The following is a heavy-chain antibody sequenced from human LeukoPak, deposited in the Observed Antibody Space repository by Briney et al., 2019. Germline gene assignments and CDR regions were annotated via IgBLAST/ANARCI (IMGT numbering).Heavy chain of an antibody. Sequence: GGPLSLPLQPPGFMFRRIWWSWAARPPGKGREWVANIKEDGTETYYVDSVKGRFTISRDNAKNLLYLQMNSLRVEDTAVYYCAKEGRSLQTYWGQGTLVTVSS. CDR2: IKEDGTET. CDR3: AKEGRSLQTY. V-gene: IGHV3-7*03. D-gene: IGHD5-24*01. J-gene: IGHJ4*02. CDR1: GFMFRRIW.